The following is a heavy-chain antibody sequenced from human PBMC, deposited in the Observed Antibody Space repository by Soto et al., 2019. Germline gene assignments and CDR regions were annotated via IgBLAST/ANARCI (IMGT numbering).Heavy chain of an antibody. V-gene: IGHV5-51*01. CDR3: AASIFYYGMDV. CDR2: IYHGDSDT. Sequence: PGESLKISCKGSGYTFTSYWIGWVRQMPGKGLEWMGIIYHGDSDTKYNPSFQGQVTISADKCITTTYLRWTSLKASDTAIYYCAASIFYYGMDVWGQGTTVTVSS. J-gene: IGHJ6*02. CDR1: GYTFTSYW.